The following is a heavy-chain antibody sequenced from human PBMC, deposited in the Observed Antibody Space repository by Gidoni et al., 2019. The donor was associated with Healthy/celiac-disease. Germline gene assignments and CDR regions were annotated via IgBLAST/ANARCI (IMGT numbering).Heavy chain of an antibody. Sequence: QVQLVQSGAEDQKPGDSVKISCTASEYTFTSYYMLWVRQAPGQGLECMGIINPSGGSARYAQKFQGRFTMTSDTSTSTVYMELSSLSSEDTAVYYCARVPYGYGYGDYWGQGTLVTVSS. CDR1: EYTFTSYY. CDR3: ARVPYGYGYGDY. V-gene: IGHV1-46*03. J-gene: IGHJ4*02. D-gene: IGHD5-18*01. CDR2: INPSGGSA.